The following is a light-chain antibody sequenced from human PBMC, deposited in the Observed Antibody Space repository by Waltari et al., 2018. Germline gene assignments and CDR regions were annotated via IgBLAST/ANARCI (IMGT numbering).Light chain of an antibody. J-gene: IGLJ1*01. CDR1: SSDVGGYNF. CDR2: EVS. CDR3: SSYTTSSAPGV. Sequence: QSALTQPASVPGSPGQSITISCTGSSSDVGGYNFASCYQQHPGKAPKLMIYEVSHRPSGVSNRFSGSKSGNTASLTISGLQAEDEADYYCSSYTTSSAPGVFGTGTRVTVL. V-gene: IGLV2-14*01.